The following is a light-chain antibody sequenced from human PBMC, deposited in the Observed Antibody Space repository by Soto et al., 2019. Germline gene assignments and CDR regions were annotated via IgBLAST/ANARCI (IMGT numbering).Light chain of an antibody. CDR2: GAS. V-gene: IGKV3-15*01. CDR3: QQRSNWPT. Sequence: EIVMTQSPATLSVSPGERATVSCRASQSVSSNLAWYQQKPGQAPRLLIYGASTRATGIPARFSGSGSGTEFTLTISSLEPEDFAVYYCQQRSNWPTFGQGTRLEI. J-gene: IGKJ5*01. CDR1: QSVSSN.